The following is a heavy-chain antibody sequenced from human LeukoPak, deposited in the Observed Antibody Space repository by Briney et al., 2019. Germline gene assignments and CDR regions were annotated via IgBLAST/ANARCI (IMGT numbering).Heavy chain of an antibody. CDR3: ARDPMGGDSSGYYYPETFDY. CDR2: ISAYNGNT. J-gene: IGHJ4*02. V-gene: IGHV1-18*01. D-gene: IGHD3-22*01. CDR1: GYTFTSYG. Sequence: GASVKVSCKASGYTFTSYGISWVRQAPGQGLEWMGWISAYNGNTNYAQKLQGRVTMTTDTSTSTAYMELRSLRSDDTAVYYRARDPMGGDSSGYYYPETFDYWGQGTLVTVSS.